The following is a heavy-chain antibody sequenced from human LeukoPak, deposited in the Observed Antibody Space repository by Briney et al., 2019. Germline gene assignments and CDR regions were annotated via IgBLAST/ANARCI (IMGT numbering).Heavy chain of an antibody. V-gene: IGHV3-7*01. Sequence: GGSLRLSCAASGFTFSSYGMSWVRQAPGKGLEWVANIKQDGSEKYYVDSVKGRFTISRDNAKNSLYLQMNSLRAEDTAVYYCARDVGSGYDIGDYWGQGTLVTVSS. J-gene: IGHJ4*02. CDR3: ARDVGSGYDIGDY. CDR2: IKQDGSEK. D-gene: IGHD5-12*01. CDR1: GFTFSSYG.